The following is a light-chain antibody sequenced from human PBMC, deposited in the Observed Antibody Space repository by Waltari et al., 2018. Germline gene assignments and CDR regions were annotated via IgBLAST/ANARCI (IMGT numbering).Light chain of an antibody. CDR1: SSDVGGYDF. Sequence: QSALTQPASVSGSPGQSITISCTGSSSDVGGYDFVSWYQQHPDNAPKLMIYDVSSLPLGVSNRVSVCKSGNTASLTISGLQAEDEADYYCSSYTTTSTPVFGGGTKLTVL. CDR3: SSYTTTSTPV. J-gene: IGLJ3*02. CDR2: DVS. V-gene: IGLV2-14*03.